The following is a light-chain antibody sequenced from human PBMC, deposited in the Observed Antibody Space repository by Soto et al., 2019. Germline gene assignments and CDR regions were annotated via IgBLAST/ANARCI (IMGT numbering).Light chain of an antibody. CDR1: SSDVGGYNY. CDR3: SSYAGSISLV. Sequence: QSALTQPPSASGSPGQSVTISCTGTSSDVGGYNYVSWYQQHPGKAPKLMIYEVSNRPSGVPDRFSGSKSGNTASLTVSVLQAEDEAAYYCSSYAGSISLVFGTGTQLTVL. J-gene: IGLJ1*01. CDR2: EVS. V-gene: IGLV2-8*01.